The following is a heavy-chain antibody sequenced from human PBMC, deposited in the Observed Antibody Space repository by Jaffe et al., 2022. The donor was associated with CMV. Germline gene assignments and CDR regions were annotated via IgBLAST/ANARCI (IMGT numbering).Heavy chain of an antibody. CDR2: ISAYNGNT. CDR3: ATVKDPFAYGSGPLELFDY. CDR1: GYTFTSYG. V-gene: IGHV1-18*01. J-gene: IGHJ4*02. Sequence: QVQLVQSGAEVKKPGASVKVSCKASGYTFTSYGISWVRQAPGQGLEWMGWISAYNGNTNYAQKLQGRVTMTTDTSTSTAYMELRSLRSDDTAVYYCATVKDPFAYGSGPLELFDYWGQGTLVTVSS. D-gene: IGHD3-10*01.